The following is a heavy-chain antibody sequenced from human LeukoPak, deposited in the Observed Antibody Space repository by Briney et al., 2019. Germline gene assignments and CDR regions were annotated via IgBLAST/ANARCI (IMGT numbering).Heavy chain of an antibody. CDR1: GGSISSYH. J-gene: IGHJ4*02. V-gene: IGHV4-59*01. D-gene: IGHD2-2*01. CDR3: ARASREYCSSTSCYPLFDY. CDR2: IYYSGST. Sequence: PSETLSLTCTVSGGSISSYHRSWIRQPPGKGLEWIGYIYYSGSTNCNPSLKSRVTISVDTSKNQFSLKLSSVTAADTAVYYCARASREYCSSTSCYPLFDYWGQGTLVTVSS.